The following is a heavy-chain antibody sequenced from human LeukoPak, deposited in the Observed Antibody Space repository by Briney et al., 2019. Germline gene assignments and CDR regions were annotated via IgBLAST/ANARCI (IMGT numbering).Heavy chain of an antibody. J-gene: IGHJ4*02. CDR3: ARDRRYSGYLFDY. Sequence: VASVKVSCKASGYTFTGYYMHWVRQAPGQGLEWMGWINPNSGGTNYAQKFQGRVTMTRDTSISTAYMELSRLRSDDTAVYYCARDRRYSGYLFDYWGQGTLVTVSS. V-gene: IGHV1-2*02. CDR2: INPNSGGT. D-gene: IGHD5-12*01. CDR1: GYTFTGYY.